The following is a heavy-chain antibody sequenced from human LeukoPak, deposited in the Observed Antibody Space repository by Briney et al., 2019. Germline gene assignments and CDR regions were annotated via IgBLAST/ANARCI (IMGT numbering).Heavy chain of an antibody. CDR2: ISSSSSTI. V-gene: IGHV3-48*01. Sequence: PGGSLRLSCAASGFTFSTYGMSWVRQAPGKGLEWVSYISSSSSTIYYADSVKGRFTISRDNAKNSLYLQMNSLRAEDTAVYYCARGAYYYEDWGQGTLVTVSS. J-gene: IGHJ4*02. CDR3: ARGAYYYED. CDR1: GFTFSTYG. D-gene: IGHD3-22*01.